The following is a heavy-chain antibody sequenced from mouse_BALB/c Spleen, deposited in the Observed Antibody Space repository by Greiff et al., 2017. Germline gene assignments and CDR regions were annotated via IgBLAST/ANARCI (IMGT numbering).Heavy chain of an antibody. CDR1: GFNIKDTY. V-gene: IGHV14-3*02. J-gene: IGHJ2*01. CDR3: ARNYGYRGYFDY. CDR2: IDPANGNT. D-gene: IGHD1-2*01. Sequence: VQLQQSGAELVKPGASVKLSCTASGFNIKDTYMHWVKQRPEQGLEWIGRIDPANGNTKYDPKFQGKATITADTSSNTAYLQLSSLTSEDTAVYYCARNYGYRGYFDYWGQGTTLTVSS.